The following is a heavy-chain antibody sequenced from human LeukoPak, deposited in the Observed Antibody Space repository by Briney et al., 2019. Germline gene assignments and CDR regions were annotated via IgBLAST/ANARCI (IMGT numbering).Heavy chain of an antibody. Sequence: PGGSLRLSCAASGFTFSNAWMSWVRQAPGKGLEWVGRIKSKTDGGTTDYAAPVKGRFTISRDDSKNTLYLQMNSLKTEDTAVYYCTTRSHDVSSGYYWRDDAFDIWGQGTMVTVSS. V-gene: IGHV3-15*01. CDR3: TTRSHDVSSGYYWRDDAFDI. J-gene: IGHJ3*02. D-gene: IGHD3-22*01. CDR2: IKSKTDGGTT. CDR1: GFTFSNAW.